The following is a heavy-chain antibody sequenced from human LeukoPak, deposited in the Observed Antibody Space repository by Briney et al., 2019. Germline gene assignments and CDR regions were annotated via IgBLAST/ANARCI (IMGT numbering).Heavy chain of an antibody. CDR2: IKQDGSEK. CDR3: AKAANYYDSSGYPY. J-gene: IGHJ4*02. CDR1: GFTFSSYW. D-gene: IGHD3-22*01. Sequence: GGSLRLSCAASGFTFSSYWMSWVRQAPGKGLEWVANIKQDGSEKYYVDSVKGRFTISRDNSKNTLYLQMNSLRAEDTAVYYCAKAANYYDSSGYPYWGQGTLVTVSS. V-gene: IGHV3-7*03.